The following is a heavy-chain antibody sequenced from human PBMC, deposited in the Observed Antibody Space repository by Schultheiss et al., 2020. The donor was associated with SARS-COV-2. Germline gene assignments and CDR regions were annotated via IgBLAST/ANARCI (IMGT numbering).Heavy chain of an antibody. CDR2: ISAYNGNT. CDR1: GYTFTSYG. CDR3: ARVARRGSSSSAFDY. V-gene: IGHV1-18*01. Sequence: ASVKVSCKASGYTFTSYGISWVRQAPGQGLEWMGWISAYNGNTNYAQKFQGRVTMTRDTSISTAYMELSRLRSDDTAVYYCARVARRGSSSSAFDYWGQGTLVTVSS. D-gene: IGHD6-6*01. J-gene: IGHJ4*02.